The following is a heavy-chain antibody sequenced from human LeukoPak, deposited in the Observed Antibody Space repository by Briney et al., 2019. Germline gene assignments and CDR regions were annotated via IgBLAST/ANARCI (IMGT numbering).Heavy chain of an antibody. Sequence: GASVTVSCKASGYTFTGYYMHWVRQAPGQGLEWMGWINPNSGGTNYAQKFQGRVTMTRDTSISTAYMELSRLRADDTAVYYCARGSFAADAPLVLDYFHHWGQGTLVTDSS. J-gene: IGHJ1*01. CDR3: ARGSFAADAPLVLDYFHH. CDR1: GYTFTGYY. V-gene: IGHV1-2*02. D-gene: IGHD5-18*01. CDR2: INPNSGGT.